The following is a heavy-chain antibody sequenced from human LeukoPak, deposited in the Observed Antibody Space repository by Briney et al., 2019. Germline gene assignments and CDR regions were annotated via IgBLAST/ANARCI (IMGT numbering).Heavy chain of an antibody. CDR2: IWYDGSNK. CDR1: GFTFSSYG. Sequence: GGSLRLSCAASGFTFSSYGMHWVRQAPGKGLEWVAVIWYDGSNKYYAVSVKGHFTISRDNSKNTLYLQMNSLRAEDTAVYYWARAMYEVYDSLTGPDYWGQGTLVTVSS. J-gene: IGHJ4*02. CDR3: ARAMYEVYDSLTGPDY. D-gene: IGHD3-9*01. V-gene: IGHV3-33*08.